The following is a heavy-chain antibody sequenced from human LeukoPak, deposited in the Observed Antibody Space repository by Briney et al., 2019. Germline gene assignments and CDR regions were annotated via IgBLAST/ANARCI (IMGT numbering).Heavy chain of an antibody. J-gene: IGHJ4*02. V-gene: IGHV1-46*01. CDR1: GYTFTSYF. CDR3: ASTWYSSGWYGSDY. CDR2: INPRGGST. Sequence: ASVKVSRKASGYTFTSYFMHWMRQAPGQGPEWMGIINPRGGSTEYSHKFQGRLTMTSDTSTSTVYMELNSLRSEDTAVYYCASTWYSSGWYGSDYWGQGTLVTVSS. D-gene: IGHD6-19*01.